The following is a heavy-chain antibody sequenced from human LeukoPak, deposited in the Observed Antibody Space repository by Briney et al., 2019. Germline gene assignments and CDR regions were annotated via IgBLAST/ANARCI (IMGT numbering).Heavy chain of an antibody. J-gene: IGHJ4*02. V-gene: IGHV3-23*01. CDR2: ISGSGGSA. D-gene: IGHD5-18*01. CDR1: GFTFSSYA. CDR3: VTRDVDTAMAIDY. Sequence: GGSLRLSCAASGFTFSSYAMSWVRQAPGKGLEWVSAISGSGGSAYYADSVKGRFTISRDNSKNTLYLQMNSLRAEDTAVYYCVTRDVDTAMAIDYWGQGTLVTVSS.